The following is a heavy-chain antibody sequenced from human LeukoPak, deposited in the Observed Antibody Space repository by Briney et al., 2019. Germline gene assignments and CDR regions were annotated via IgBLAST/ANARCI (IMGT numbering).Heavy chain of an antibody. CDR1: GFTFSSYE. CDR2: ISSSSSTI. J-gene: IGHJ6*02. D-gene: IGHD6-13*01. V-gene: IGHV3-48*03. Sequence: PGGSLRLSCAASGFTFSSYEMNWVRQAPGKGLEWVSYISSSSSTIYYADSVKGRFTISRDNAKNSLYLQMNSLRDEDTAVYYCATCSSWYDPYYYYGMDVWGQGTTVTVSS. CDR3: ATCSSWYDPYYYYGMDV.